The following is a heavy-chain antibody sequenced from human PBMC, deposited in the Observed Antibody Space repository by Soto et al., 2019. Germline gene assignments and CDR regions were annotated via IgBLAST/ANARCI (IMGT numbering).Heavy chain of an antibody. CDR2: ISGSGGST. D-gene: IGHD6-19*01. Sequence: GGFLRLSCAASGFTFSSYAMSWVRQAPGKGLEWVSAISGSGGSTYYADSVKGRFTISRDNSKNTLYLQMNSLRAEDTAVYYCAKDLGIAVSYFDYWGQGTLVTVSS. J-gene: IGHJ4*02. CDR1: GFTFSSYA. V-gene: IGHV3-23*01. CDR3: AKDLGIAVSYFDY.